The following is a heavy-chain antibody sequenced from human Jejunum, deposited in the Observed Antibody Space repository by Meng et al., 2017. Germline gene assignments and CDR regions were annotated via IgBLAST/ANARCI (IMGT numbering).Heavy chain of an antibody. CDR3: ARAGFMIAGEGNIGLSRNWLDP. D-gene: IGHD3-16*01. V-gene: IGHV1-8*01. J-gene: IGHJ5*02. CDR2: MNPNSGQT. Sequence: ASVKVSCKASGYTFTNYDINWVRKAPGQGLEWMGRMNPNSGQTDYAQKFRDRVTMTRDTSISTAYMELSSLTSEDTAVYVCARAGFMIAGEGNIGLSRNWLDPWGQGTQVTVSS. CDR1: GYTFTNYD.